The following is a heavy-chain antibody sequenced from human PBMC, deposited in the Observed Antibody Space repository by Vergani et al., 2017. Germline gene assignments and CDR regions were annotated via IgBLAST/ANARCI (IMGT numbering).Heavy chain of an antibody. J-gene: IGHJ4*02. V-gene: IGHV4-30-4*08. D-gene: IGHD3-10*01. CDR3: ARDLRYGSGSYPY. CDR1: GGSISSGDYY. Sequence: QVQLQESGPGLVKPSQTLSLTCTVSGGSISSGDYYWSWIRQPPGKGLEWIGYIYYSGSTYYNPSLTRRVTISVDTSKNQFSLKLSSVTAADTAVYYCARDLRYGSGSYPYWGQGTLVTVSS. CDR2: IYYSGST.